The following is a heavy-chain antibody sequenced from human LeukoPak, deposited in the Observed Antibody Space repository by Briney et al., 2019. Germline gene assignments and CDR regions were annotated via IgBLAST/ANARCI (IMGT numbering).Heavy chain of an antibody. CDR2: ISSSGSSI. D-gene: IGHD6-13*01. CDR1: GFTFSDFY. CDR3: ARDLSTSSEDWWDY. V-gene: IGHV3-11*01. Sequence: PGGSLRLSCAASGFTFSDFYMSWIRQAPGKGLEWISYISSSGSSIYYADSVRGRFTISRDNAKNSLYLQMNTPRAEDTAVYYCARDLSTSSEDWWDYWGQGALDTVSS. J-gene: IGHJ4*02.